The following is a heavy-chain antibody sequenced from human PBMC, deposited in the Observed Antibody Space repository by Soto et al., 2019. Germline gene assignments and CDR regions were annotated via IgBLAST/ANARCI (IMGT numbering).Heavy chain of an antibody. CDR2: IDYNEINQ. Sequence: GGSLRLSCVASGFTFSNYGMHWVRQAPGKGLEWVAGIDYNEINQYYIDPVKGRFTISRDQSKNTLYLQMNSLRAEDTAVYYYAKPIFGVVIIIPFDYWGQGTLVTVSS. CDR1: GFTFSNYG. V-gene: IGHV3-33*03. D-gene: IGHD3-3*01. J-gene: IGHJ4*02. CDR3: AKPIFGVVIIIPFDY.